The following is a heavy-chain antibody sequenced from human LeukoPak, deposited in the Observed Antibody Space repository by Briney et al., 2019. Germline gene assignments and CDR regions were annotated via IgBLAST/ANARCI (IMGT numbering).Heavy chain of an antibody. CDR1: GFTFSSFG. V-gene: IGHV3-33*06. CDR3: AKFDYGDY. CDR2: IWSDGGNG. Sequence: GGSLRLSCAASGFTFSSFGMHWVRQAPGKGLEWVAMIWSDGGNGYYADSVKGRFTISRDNSKNTLYLQMNSLRAEDTAVYHCAKFDYGDYWGQGTLVTVSS. J-gene: IGHJ4*02. D-gene: IGHD3-16*01.